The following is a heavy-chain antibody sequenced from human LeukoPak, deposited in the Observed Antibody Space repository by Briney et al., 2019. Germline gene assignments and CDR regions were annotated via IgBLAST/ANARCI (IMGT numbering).Heavy chain of an antibody. Sequence: GESLRLSCAASGFTFSSYAMSWVRQAPGKGLEWVSVISATATYYADSVKGRFTISRDTSRNTLYLQMNSLRADDTAVYYCAKGQGSGSYPFDYWGQGTLVTVSS. D-gene: IGHD3-16*02. J-gene: IGHJ4*02. V-gene: IGHV3-23*01. CDR2: ISATAT. CDR3: AKGQGSGSYPFDY. CDR1: GFTFSSYA.